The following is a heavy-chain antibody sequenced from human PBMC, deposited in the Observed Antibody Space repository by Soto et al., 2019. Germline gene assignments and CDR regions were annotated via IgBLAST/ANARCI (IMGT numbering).Heavy chain of an antibody. D-gene: IGHD3-10*01. J-gene: IGHJ5*02. CDR3: ARDTYFYGSGSYGP. CDR1: GFTFSSYS. V-gene: IGHV3-21*01. CDR2: ISSSSSYI. Sequence: EVQLVESGGGLVKPGGSLRLFCAASGFTFSSYSMNWVRQAPGKGLEWVSSISSSSSYIYYADSVKGRFTISRDNAKNSLYLQMNSLRAEDTAVYYCARDTYFYGSGSYGPWGQGTLVTVSS.